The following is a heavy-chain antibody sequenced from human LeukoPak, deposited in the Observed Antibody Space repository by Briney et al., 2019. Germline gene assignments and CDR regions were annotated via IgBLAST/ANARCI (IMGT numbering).Heavy chain of an antibody. V-gene: IGHV4-4*07. CDR3: ARDVVVGRDY. J-gene: IGHJ4*02. CDR1: GGSISGYY. Sequence: PSETLSLTCTVSGGSISGYYWSWIRQPAGKGLEWIGRIYTSGNTNYNPSLKSRVTMSVDTSKNQFSLVLSSVTAADTAVYFCARDVVVGRDYWGQGTLVTVSS. CDR2: IYTSGNT. D-gene: IGHD2-15*01.